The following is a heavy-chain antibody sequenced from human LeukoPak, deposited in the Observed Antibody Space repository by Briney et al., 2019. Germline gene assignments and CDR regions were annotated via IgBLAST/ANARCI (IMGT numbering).Heavy chain of an antibody. J-gene: IGHJ4*02. Sequence: GGSLRLSCAASGFTFSSYGMHWVRQAPGKGLEWVAVISYDGSNKYYADSVKGRFTISRENSKNTLYLQMNRLRAEDTAVYYCAKDRDSGSYRGTFDYWGQGTLVTVSS. V-gene: IGHV3-30*18. CDR2: ISYDGSNK. CDR1: GFTFSSYG. D-gene: IGHD1-26*01. CDR3: AKDRDSGSYRGTFDY.